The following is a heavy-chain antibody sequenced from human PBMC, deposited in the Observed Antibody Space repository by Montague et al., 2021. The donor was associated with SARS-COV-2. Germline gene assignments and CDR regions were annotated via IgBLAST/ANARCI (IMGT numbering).Heavy chain of an antibody. Sequence: SETLSLTCTVSGVSVSNAYYHWSWIRQPPGKGLEWIGFMDCGGSPNYSPSLHSRVSISLDTSKNQLSLRLNSATAADTAVYFCATYRQGGSGRGYWGQGTLVTVSS. V-gene: IGHV4-61*01. CDR2: MDCGGSP. CDR3: ATYRQGGSGRGY. CDR1: GVSVSNAYYH. J-gene: IGHJ4*02. D-gene: IGHD3-10*01.